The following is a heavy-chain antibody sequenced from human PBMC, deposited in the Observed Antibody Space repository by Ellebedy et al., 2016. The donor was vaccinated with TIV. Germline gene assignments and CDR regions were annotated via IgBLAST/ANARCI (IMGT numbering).Heavy chain of an antibody. Sequence: ASVKVSCXASGYTFTNYYMHWVRQAPGQGLEWMGIISPSGGSTSYAQKFQGRVTMTRDTSTSTAYMELRSLRSDDTAVYYCARLPCGSTSCGGEAFDIWGRGTMVTVSS. CDR1: GYTFTNYY. D-gene: IGHD2-2*01. J-gene: IGHJ3*02. CDR3: ARLPCGSTSCGGEAFDI. V-gene: IGHV1-46*01. CDR2: ISPSGGST.